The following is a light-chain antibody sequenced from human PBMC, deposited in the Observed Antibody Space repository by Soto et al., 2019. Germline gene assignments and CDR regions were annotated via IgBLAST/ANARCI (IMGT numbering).Light chain of an antibody. CDR2: GAS. V-gene: IGKV3-20*01. J-gene: IGKJ4*01. Sequence: EIVLTQSPGTLSLSPGERATLSCRASQSVSRNYLAWYQQKPGQAPRLLIYGASSRATGIPDRFSGSGSGTDFTLTISRLEPEDFVVYYCQQYGSSPPLTLGGGTKVEIK. CDR1: QSVSRNY. CDR3: QQYGSSPPLT.